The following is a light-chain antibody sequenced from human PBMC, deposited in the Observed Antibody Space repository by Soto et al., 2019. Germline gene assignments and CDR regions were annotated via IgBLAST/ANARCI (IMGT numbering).Light chain of an antibody. Sequence: DIQMTQSPSSLSASVGDRVTITCQASQDISNFLNWYQQKPGKAPKLLIYGASNLETGVPSRFSGSGSGTDFTFTISSLQPEDVATYYCQHYADLPLTFVGGTKVEIK. CDR1: QDISNF. CDR3: QHYADLPLT. J-gene: IGKJ4*01. V-gene: IGKV1-33*01. CDR2: GAS.